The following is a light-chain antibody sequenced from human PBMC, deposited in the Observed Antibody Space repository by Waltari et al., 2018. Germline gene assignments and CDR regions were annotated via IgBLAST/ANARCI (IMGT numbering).Light chain of an antibody. CDR2: DAS. J-gene: IGKJ5*01. Sequence: EIVLTQSPATLSLSPGERATLSCWASQSIGSYLAWYQQKPGQAPRLLIYDASNRATGIPARFSGSGSGTDFILTINSLESEDSAVYYCQQRRDWPITFGQGTRLEIK. CDR3: QQRRDWPIT. CDR1: QSIGSY. V-gene: IGKV3-11*01.